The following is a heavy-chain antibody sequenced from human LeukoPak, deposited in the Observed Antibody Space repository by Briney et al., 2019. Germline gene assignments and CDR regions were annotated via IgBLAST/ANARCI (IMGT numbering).Heavy chain of an antibody. Sequence: GGSLRLSCAVSGFAFGSEAMSWVRQSPARGLEWVASISPGGGTTYYADYVKGQFTISRDNSKNTLYLQMNSLRAEDTAVYYCAKDMPKAYYDFWSGYYAFDIWGQGTMVTVSS. J-gene: IGHJ3*02. D-gene: IGHD3-3*01. CDR1: GFAFGSEA. CDR3: AKDMPKAYYDFWSGYYAFDI. CDR2: ISPGGGTT. V-gene: IGHV3-23*01.